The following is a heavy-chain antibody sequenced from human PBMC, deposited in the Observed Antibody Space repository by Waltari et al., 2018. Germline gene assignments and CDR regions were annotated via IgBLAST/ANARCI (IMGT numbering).Heavy chain of an antibody. Sequence: EVQLVESGGGLVQPGGSLSLSGAASELTFAYYWLTWVRQAPGKGLEWVANIKEDGSEKYYVDSVKGRFTISRDNAKNSLYLQMSSLRVEDTAVYYCATQSWSNFEYWGQGTLVTVSS. CDR1: ELTFAYYW. V-gene: IGHV3-7*01. CDR2: IKEDGSEK. J-gene: IGHJ4*02. D-gene: IGHD3-3*01. CDR3: ATQSWSNFEY.